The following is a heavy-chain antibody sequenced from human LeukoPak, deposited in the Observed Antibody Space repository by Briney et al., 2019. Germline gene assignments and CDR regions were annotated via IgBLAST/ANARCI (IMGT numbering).Heavy chain of an antibody. CDR2: INPNSGGT. J-gene: IGHJ4*02. V-gene: IGHV1-2*02. Sequence: ASVKVSCKASGYTFTSYGISWVRQAPGQGLEWMGWINPNSGGTNYAQKFQGRVTMTRDTSISTAYMELSRLRSDDTAVYYCASNRAYYDSSGSFDYWGQGTLVTVSS. D-gene: IGHD3-22*01. CDR1: GYTFTSYG. CDR3: ASNRAYYDSSGSFDY.